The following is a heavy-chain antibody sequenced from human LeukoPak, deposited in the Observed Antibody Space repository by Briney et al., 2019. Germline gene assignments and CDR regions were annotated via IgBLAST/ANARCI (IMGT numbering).Heavy chain of an antibody. D-gene: IGHD5-24*01. Sequence: GGSLRLSCAASGFVFSSYSMNWVRQAPGKGLEWVSFLIVGNGNQHYADSVKGRFTISRDDAKNPLYLQMNSLRAEDTAIYYCTRVGYIDEGIDYWGQGTLVTVSS. J-gene: IGHJ4*02. CDR2: LIVGNGNQ. CDR1: GFVFSSYS. CDR3: TRVGYIDEGIDY. V-gene: IGHV3-48*01.